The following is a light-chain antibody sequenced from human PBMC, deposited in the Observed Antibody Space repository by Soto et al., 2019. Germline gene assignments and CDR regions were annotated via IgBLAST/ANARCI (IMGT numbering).Light chain of an antibody. CDR2: GAS. V-gene: IGKV3-20*01. CDR1: QRVSSGY. J-gene: IGKJ4*01. CDR3: QQYGSSPPLT. Sequence: DIVLTQSPGTLSLSPGERATLSCRASQRVSSGYLTWYQQRPGQAPRLLIYGASIRATGIPDRFSGSGSGTDFTLTISRLEPEDFAVYYCQQYGSSPPLTFGGGTKVEIK.